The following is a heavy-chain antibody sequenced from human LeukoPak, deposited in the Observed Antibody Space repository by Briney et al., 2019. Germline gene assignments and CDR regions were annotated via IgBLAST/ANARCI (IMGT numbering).Heavy chain of an antibody. Sequence: ASVKVSCKASGYTFTSYAMHWVRQAPGQRLEWMGWINAGNGNTKYSQKFQGRVTITRDTSASTAYMELSSLRSEDTAVYYCARGMVRGVIITFPGGYWGQGTLVTVSS. CDR2: INAGNGNT. D-gene: IGHD3-10*01. J-gene: IGHJ4*02. V-gene: IGHV1-3*01. CDR3: ARGMVRGVIITFPGGY. CDR1: GYTFTSYA.